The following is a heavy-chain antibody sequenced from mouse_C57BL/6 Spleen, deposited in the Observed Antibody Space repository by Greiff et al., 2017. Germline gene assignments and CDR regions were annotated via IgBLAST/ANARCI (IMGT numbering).Heavy chain of an antibody. J-gene: IGHJ3*01. Sequence: VQLQQSGPELVKPGASVKIPCKASGYTFTDYNMDWVQQSHGKRLEWIGDINPNNGGTIYNPKLKGKATLNVDKSSRTAYMELRSLASEDTAVYYCARSDYSNYLFAYWGQGTLVTVSA. D-gene: IGHD2-5*01. V-gene: IGHV1-18*01. CDR1: GYTFTDYN. CDR2: INPNNGGT. CDR3: ARSDYSNYLFAY.